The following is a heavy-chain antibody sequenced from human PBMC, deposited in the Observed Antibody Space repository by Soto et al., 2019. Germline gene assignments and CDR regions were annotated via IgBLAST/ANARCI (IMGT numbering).Heavy chain of an antibody. CDR3: ARESGTYYY. V-gene: IGHV4-61*01. CDR2: IYYSGST. CDR1: GGSGSSGSYY. D-gene: IGHD1-26*01. J-gene: IGHJ4*02. Sequence: QVQLQESGQGLVKPSETLSLTCTVSGGSGSSGSYYWSWIRQPPGKGLEWIGYIYYSGSTNYNPSLKSRVTISVDTAKNKFSLKLSSVTAADTAVYYCARESGTYYYWGQGTLVTVSS.